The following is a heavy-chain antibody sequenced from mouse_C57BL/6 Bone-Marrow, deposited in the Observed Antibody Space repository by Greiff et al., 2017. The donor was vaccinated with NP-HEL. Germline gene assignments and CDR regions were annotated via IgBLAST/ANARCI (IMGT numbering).Heavy chain of an antibody. CDR3: SRVVVPRAY. Sequence: EVQRVESGGDLVKPGGSLKLSCAASGFTFSSYGMSWVRQTPDKRLEWVATISSGGSYTYYPDRVKGRFTIPRDNAKNTLYLQMSSLKSEDTATYYCSRVVVPRAYWGQGTLVTVSA. J-gene: IGHJ3*01. CDR2: ISSGGSYT. CDR1: GFTFSSYG. D-gene: IGHD1-1*01. V-gene: IGHV5-6*01.